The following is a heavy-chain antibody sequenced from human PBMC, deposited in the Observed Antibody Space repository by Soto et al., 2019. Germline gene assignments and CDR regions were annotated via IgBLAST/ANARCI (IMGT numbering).Heavy chain of an antibody. Sequence: GGSLRLSCAASGFSLRDYYMTWIRQAPGKGLELLSYTSPGGDIIKYADPVKGRFIISRDNAKNSLYLHMNSLRAEDTAVYYCTRDPRMTDFWGQGTLVTVSS. CDR2: TSPGGDII. CDR1: GFSLRDYY. J-gene: IGHJ4*02. V-gene: IGHV3-11*01. CDR3: TRDPRMTDF.